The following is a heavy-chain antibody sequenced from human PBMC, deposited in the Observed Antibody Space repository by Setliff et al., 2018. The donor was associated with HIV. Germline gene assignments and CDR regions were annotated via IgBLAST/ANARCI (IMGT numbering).Heavy chain of an antibody. CDR2: FDPEDGET. CDR3: ATRIRDGHRGYGYFDF. V-gene: IGHV1-24*01. Sequence: ASVKVSCKVSGYTLTELSMHWERQGRGKGLEWMGGFDPEDGETIYAQKFQDRVTMTEDTSTNTAYMELSSLRSEDTAVYYCATRIRDGHRGYGYFDFWGQGTLVTVSS. D-gene: IGHD5-12*01. J-gene: IGHJ4*02. CDR1: GYTLTELS.